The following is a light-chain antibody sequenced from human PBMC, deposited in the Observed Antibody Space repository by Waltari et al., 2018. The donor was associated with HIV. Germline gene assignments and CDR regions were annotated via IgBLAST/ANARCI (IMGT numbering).Light chain of an antibody. Sequence: SSELTQDPAVSVALGQTVRIRCRGYSLKSFYASWYQKKPGQAPLLVIYRLNNRASGIPDRFSASTSGNTASLTITGAQAEDEADYYCHSRDTPESRVGIFGGGTRLTV. CDR2: RLN. J-gene: IGLJ2*01. CDR1: SLKSFY. CDR3: HSRDTPESRVGI. V-gene: IGLV3-19*01.